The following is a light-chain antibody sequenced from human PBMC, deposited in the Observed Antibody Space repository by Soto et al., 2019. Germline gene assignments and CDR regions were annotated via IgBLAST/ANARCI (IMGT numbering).Light chain of an antibody. J-gene: IGKJ1*01. CDR3: QQYGSSGT. V-gene: IGKV3-20*01. CDR2: GAS. Sequence: EIVFTRSPGTLSLSPGERATLSCRASQSVSNNYLAWYQQKPGQAPRLLIYGASNRATGIPDRFSGSGSGTDFTLTISRMEPEDSAVDYCQQYGSSGTFGQGTKVDI. CDR1: QSVSNNY.